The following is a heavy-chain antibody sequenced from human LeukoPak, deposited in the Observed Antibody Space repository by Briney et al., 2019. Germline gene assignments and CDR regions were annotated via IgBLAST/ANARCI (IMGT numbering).Heavy chain of an antibody. J-gene: IGHJ6*02. CDR2: ISYSGNT. CDR1: SGSINSYY. Sequence: SETLSLTCTVSSGSINSYYWNWIRQPPGKGLEWIGYISYSGNTNYNPSLKSRVTISVDTSKNQFSLNLSSVTAADTGLYYCARQGSGTTRGFEYYYYGMDVWGQGTTVIVSS. D-gene: IGHD1-7*01. V-gene: IGHV4-59*01. CDR3: ARQGSGTTRGFEYYYYGMDV.